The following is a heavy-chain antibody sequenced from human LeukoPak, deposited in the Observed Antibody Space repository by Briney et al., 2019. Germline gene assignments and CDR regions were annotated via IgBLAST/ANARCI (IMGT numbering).Heavy chain of an antibody. V-gene: IGHV4-4*02. J-gene: IGHJ3*02. D-gene: IGHD5-18*01. Sequence: SGTLSLTCAVSGGSISSSHWWSWVRQPPGKGLEWIGEIYPSGSTNYNPSLKSRITISVDMSKNQFSLKLSSVTAADTAVYYCARAGGYAMDTAKRGAFDIWGQGTMVTVSS. CDR1: GGSISSSHW. CDR3: ARAGGYAMDTAKRGAFDI. CDR2: IYPSGST.